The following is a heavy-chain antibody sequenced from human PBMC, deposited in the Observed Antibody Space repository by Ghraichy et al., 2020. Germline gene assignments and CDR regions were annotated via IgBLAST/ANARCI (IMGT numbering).Heavy chain of an antibody. J-gene: IGHJ4*02. V-gene: IGHV4-39*01. D-gene: IGHD3-9*01. Sequence: GSLRLSCTVSGVSITSSSYYWGWLRQPPGKGLEWIGSSFYSGNTDYNPSLKNRVSISEDTSKNQLSLKLTSVTATDTAVYYCARLRRENLDWLPFDFWGQGILVIVSS. CDR2: SFYSGNT. CDR3: ARLRRENLDWLPFDF. CDR1: GVSITSSSYY.